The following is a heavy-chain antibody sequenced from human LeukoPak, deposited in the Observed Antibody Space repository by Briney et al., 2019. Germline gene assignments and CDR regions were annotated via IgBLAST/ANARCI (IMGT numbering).Heavy chain of an antibody. CDR2: INHSGST. Sequence: SETLSLTCAVYGGSFSGYYWSWIRQPPGKGLEWIGEINHSGSTNYNPSLKSRVTISVDTSKNQFSLKLSSVTAADTPVYSCARDQKWEYSSWSGGNVFDIWGQGTMVTVSS. CDR1: GGSFSGYY. J-gene: IGHJ3*02. D-gene: IGHD6-6*01. CDR3: ARDQKWEYSSWSGGNVFDI. V-gene: IGHV4-34*01.